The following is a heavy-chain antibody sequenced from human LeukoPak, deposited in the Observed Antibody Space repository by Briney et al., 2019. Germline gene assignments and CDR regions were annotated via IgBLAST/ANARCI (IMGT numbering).Heavy chain of an antibody. D-gene: IGHD3-22*01. V-gene: IGHV3-21*01. CDR1: RFTPSSDS. CDR3: ARALFLYYYDPYNLFDA. CDR2: ISSSSSYI. J-gene: IGHJ5*02. Sequence: GGSLRLSYAASRFTPSSDSIHWGRQAPGKGREWVSSISSSSSYIYYADSVKGRFTISRDNAKNSLYLQMNRHCAEDTAVYYCARALFLYYYDPYNLFDAWGQGTLVTVSS.